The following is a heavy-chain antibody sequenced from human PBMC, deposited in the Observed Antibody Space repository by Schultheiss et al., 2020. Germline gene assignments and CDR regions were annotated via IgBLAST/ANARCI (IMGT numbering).Heavy chain of an antibody. Sequence: ASVKVSCKASGYTFTSYYMHWVRQAPGQGLEWMGWINPNSGGTNYAQKFQGRVTMTRDTSISTAYMELSRLRSDDTAVYYCARDRSIAVAGTDYWGQGTLVTVSS. D-gene: IGHD6-19*01. CDR2: INPNSGGT. CDR3: ARDRSIAVAGTDY. J-gene: IGHJ4*02. V-gene: IGHV1-2*02. CDR1: GYTFTSYY.